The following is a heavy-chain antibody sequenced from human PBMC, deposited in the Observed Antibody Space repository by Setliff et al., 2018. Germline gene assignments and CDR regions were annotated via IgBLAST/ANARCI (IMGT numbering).Heavy chain of an antibody. CDR1: GFTFSSYR. J-gene: IGHJ4*02. V-gene: IGHV3-33*08. D-gene: IGHD6-19*01. CDR2: IWHDGGEK. CDR3: ARTCSGSTCHAGLDY. Sequence: GGSLRLSCAASGFTFSSYRMHWVRQAPGKGLEWVAVIWHDGGEKYYADSVKGRFTISRDNSKNTLYLQMNSLSAEDTAVYYCARTCSGSTCHAGLDYWGQGIPVTVSS.